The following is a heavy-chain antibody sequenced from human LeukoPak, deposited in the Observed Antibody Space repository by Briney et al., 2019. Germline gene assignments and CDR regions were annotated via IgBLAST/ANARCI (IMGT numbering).Heavy chain of an antibody. CDR1: GGSISRYY. CDR3: AREGRQDYVYFDC. Sequence: SDTLSLTYIVSGGSISRYYWSWMGLPPATRREGTRYIHSTTNTNYNPSLKSRVTISVDTSKNQFSLRLTSVTAANTAVYYCAREGRQDYVYFDCWGKGTLVTVPS. V-gene: IGHV4-59*01. J-gene: IGHJ4*02. CDR2: IHSTTNT. D-gene: IGHD4-17*01.